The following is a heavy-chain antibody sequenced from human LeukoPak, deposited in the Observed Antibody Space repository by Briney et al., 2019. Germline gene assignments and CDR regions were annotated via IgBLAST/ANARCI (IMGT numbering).Heavy chain of an antibody. CDR3: AEGQGKTDNDY. Sequence: GGSLRLSCAGSGFIFSEAWMSWVRQAPGKGLEWVGRIKRQIDGGTTDYGAPVRGRFTISRDDSKNTLYLQMNSLQTEDAAVYYCAEGQGKTDNDYWGRGTLVTVFS. CDR1: GFIFSEAW. V-gene: IGHV3-15*05. J-gene: IGHJ4*01. CDR2: IKRQIDGGTT.